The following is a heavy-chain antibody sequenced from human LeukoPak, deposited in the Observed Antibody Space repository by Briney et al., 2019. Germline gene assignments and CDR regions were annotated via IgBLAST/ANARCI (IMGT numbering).Heavy chain of an antibody. V-gene: IGHV3-21*01. CDR2: ISSSSSFM. D-gene: IGHD6-25*01. CDR3: ARAFSGRRMNGMGV. CDR1: GFNLSPYR. J-gene: IGHJ6*02. Sequence: GGSLRLSCAASGFNLSPYRMYWVRQAPGKGLEWVASISSSSSFMYYADSVKGRFTISRDNAKNSLYLQMNSLRAEDTAVYYCARAFSGRRMNGMGVWGQGTTVTVSS.